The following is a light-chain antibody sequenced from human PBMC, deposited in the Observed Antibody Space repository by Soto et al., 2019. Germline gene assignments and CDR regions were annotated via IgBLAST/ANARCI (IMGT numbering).Light chain of an antibody. CDR3: QQYKSFLT. J-gene: IGKJ2*01. CDR2: EAS. Sequence: DIQMTQSPSTLSASVGDRVTITCRASQSLTSWLAWYQQKPGKAPKLLIYEASRLQGGVPSRFSGSGSGTEFTLTITSLQPEDSATYYCQQYKSFLTFGQGTKVEIK. V-gene: IGKV1-5*03. CDR1: QSLTSW.